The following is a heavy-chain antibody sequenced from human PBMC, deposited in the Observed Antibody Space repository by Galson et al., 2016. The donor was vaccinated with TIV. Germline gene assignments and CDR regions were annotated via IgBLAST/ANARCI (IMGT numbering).Heavy chain of an antibody. CDR2: IITIFGTT. CDR1: GGIFRSHA. Sequence: SVKVSCKVSGGIFRSHAISWVRQAPGRGLEWMGGIITIFGTTDYAQKFQGRFTLTAEEPTSTVYMELSSLRSEDTAGLYCAKHTGYTLRDNSFDQWSQGTLVTVSS. D-gene: IGHD3-9*01. J-gene: IGHJ5*02. CDR3: AKHTGYTLRDNSFDQ. V-gene: IGHV1-69*13.